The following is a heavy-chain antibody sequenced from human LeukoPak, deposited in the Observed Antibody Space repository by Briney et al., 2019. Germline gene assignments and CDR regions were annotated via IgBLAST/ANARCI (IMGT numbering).Heavy chain of an antibody. CDR3: ARVWANSGNFYGEDY. Sequence: GGSLRLSCAVSGLIVSSNYMSWVRQAPGKGLEWVSVIYSGGSTYYADSVKGRFTISRDNSKNTLYLQMNSLRAEDTAVYYCARVWANSGNFYGEDYWGQGTLVTVSS. CDR2: IYSGGST. V-gene: IGHV3-53*01. D-gene: IGHD1-26*01. CDR1: GLIVSSNY. J-gene: IGHJ4*02.